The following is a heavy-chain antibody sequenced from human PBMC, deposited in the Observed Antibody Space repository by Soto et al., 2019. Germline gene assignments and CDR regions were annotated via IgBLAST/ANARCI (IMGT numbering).Heavy chain of an antibody. CDR2: ISGSGGST. CDR1: GFTFSSYA. J-gene: IGHJ6*03. D-gene: IGHD4-17*01. V-gene: IGHV3-23*01. CDR3: ASRSGGDYESYYYYYMDV. Sequence: GGSLRLSCAASGFTFSSYAMSWVRQAPGKGLEWVSAISGSGGSTYYADSVKGRFTISRDNSKNTLYLQMNSLRAEDTAVYYCASRSGGDYESYYYYYMDVWGKGTTVTVSS.